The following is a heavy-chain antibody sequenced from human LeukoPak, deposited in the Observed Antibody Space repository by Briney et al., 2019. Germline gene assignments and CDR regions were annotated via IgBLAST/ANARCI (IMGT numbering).Heavy chain of an antibody. D-gene: IGHD3-22*01. CDR1: GYTFTSYG. CDR2: ISAYNGNT. Sequence: GASVKVSCKASGYTFTSYGISWVRQAPGQGLEWMEWISAYNGNTNYAQKLQGRVTMTTDTSTSTAYMELRSLRSDDTAVYYCARVQTYYYDSSGYYYVYYYYYMDVWGKGTTVTVSS. CDR3: ARVQTYYYDSSGYYYVYYYYYMDV. V-gene: IGHV1-18*01. J-gene: IGHJ6*03.